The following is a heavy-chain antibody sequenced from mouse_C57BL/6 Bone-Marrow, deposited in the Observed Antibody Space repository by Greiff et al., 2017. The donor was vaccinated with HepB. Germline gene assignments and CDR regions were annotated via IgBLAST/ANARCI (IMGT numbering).Heavy chain of an antibody. Sequence: EVKLMESGGGLVQSGRSLRLSCATSGFTFSDFYMEWVRQAPGKGLEWIAASRNKANDYTTEYSASVKGRFIVSRDTSQSILYLQMNALRAEDTAIYYCARDAGAAHPWFAYWGQGTLVTVSA. V-gene: IGHV7-1*01. CDR2: SRNKANDYTT. D-gene: IGHD3-2*02. CDR3: ARDAGAAHPWFAY. J-gene: IGHJ3*01. CDR1: GFTFSDFY.